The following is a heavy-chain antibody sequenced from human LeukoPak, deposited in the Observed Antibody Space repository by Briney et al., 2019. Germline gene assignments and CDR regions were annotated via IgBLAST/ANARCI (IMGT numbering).Heavy chain of an antibody. Sequence: GGSLRLSCAASGFTFSSYAMSWVRQAPGKGLEWVSAISGSGGSTYYADSVMGRFTISRDNSKNTLYLQMNSLRAEDTAVYYCAKDAYTAMVTGCYFDYWGQGTLVTVSS. V-gene: IGHV3-23*01. CDR3: AKDAYTAMVTGCYFDY. CDR1: GFTFSSYA. D-gene: IGHD5-18*01. CDR2: ISGSGGST. J-gene: IGHJ4*02.